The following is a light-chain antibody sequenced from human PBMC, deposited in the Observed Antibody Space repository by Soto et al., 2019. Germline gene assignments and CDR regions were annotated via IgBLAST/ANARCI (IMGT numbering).Light chain of an antibody. CDR1: TSNVGTNT. J-gene: IGLJ1*01. Sequence: QSVLTQPPSASGNPGQRVTISCSGSTSNVGTNTVNWYQQLPGTAPKLMISEVNNRPSGVSNRFSGSKSGNTASLTISGLQTEDEADYYCCSHGGFNTPYVFATGTKVTVL. CDR3: CSHGGFNTPYV. V-gene: IGLV1-44*01. CDR2: EVN.